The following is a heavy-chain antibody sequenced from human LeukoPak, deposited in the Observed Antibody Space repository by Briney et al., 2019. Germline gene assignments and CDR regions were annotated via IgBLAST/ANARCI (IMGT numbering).Heavy chain of an antibody. CDR3: ARGSPYYYGSGSYYPFDP. V-gene: IGHV1-2*02. Sequence: ASVKVSCKASGYTFTGYYMHWVRQAPGQGLEWMGWINPNSGGTNYAQKFQGRVTMTRDTSISTAYMELSRLRSDDTAVYYCARGSPYYYGSGSYYPFDPWGQGTLVTVSS. CDR1: GYTFTGYY. D-gene: IGHD3-10*01. J-gene: IGHJ5*02. CDR2: INPNSGGT.